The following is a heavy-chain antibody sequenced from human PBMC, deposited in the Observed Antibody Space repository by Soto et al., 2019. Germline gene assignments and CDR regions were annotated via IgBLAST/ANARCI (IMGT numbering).Heavy chain of an antibody. CDR3: AKDGNYDFWSGYPPPDYYGMDV. Sequence: GGSLRLSXAASGFTFSSYAMSWVRQAPGKGLEWVSAISGSGGSTYYADSVKGRFTISRDNSKNTLYLQMNSLRAEDTAVYYCAKDGNYDFWSGYPPPDYYGMDVWGQGTTVTVSS. D-gene: IGHD3-3*01. CDR1: GFTFSSYA. J-gene: IGHJ6*02. CDR2: ISGSGGST. V-gene: IGHV3-23*01.